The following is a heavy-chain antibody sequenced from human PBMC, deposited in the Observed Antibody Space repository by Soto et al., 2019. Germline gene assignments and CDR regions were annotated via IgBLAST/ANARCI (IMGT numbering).Heavy chain of an antibody. V-gene: IGHV3-48*02. CDR3: ARDGYCVSTTCYFLPDV. J-gene: IGHJ6*02. Sequence: EVQVVESGGGLVQPGGSLRLSCAASGFTFSRYGVNWVRQAPGKGPEWVAYISSSSSTIYYADSVKGRFTISRDNAKNSLYLQMNSLRDEDTAVYYCARDGYCVSTTCYFLPDVWGQGTTVTVSS. CDR2: ISSSSSTI. D-gene: IGHD2-2*03. CDR1: GFTFSRYG.